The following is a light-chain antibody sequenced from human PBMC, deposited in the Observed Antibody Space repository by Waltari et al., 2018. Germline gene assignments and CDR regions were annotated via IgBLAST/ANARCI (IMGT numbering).Light chain of an antibody. V-gene: IGLV4-69*01. Sequence: QLVLTQSPSASASLGASVKLTYTLSSGHSSNVIAWLQQRPETGPRYLMKVNSDGSHTKGDEIPDRFSGSSSGAERYLTISNLQSEDEADYFCQTGGHGAWVFGGGTTLTVL. J-gene: IGLJ3*02. CDR1: SGHSSNV. CDR2: VNSDGSH. CDR3: QTGGHGAWV.